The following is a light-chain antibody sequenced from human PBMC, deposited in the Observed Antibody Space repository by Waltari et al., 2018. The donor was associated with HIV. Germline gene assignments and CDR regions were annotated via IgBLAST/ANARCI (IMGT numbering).Light chain of an antibody. V-gene: IGLV2-14*01. CDR2: EVS. Sequence: QSALTQPASVSGSPGQSITISCPGTSRAVGGYNYVSWYQQHPGKAPKFMIYEVSNRPSGVSKRFSGSKSGNTASLTISGLQAEDEADYYCSSYTSTSTGVFGTGTKVTVL. CDR3: SSYTSTSTGV. CDR1: SRAVGGYNY. J-gene: IGLJ1*01.